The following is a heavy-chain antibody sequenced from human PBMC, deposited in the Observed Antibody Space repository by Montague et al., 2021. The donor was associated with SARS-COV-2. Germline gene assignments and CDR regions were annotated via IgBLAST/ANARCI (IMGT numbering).Heavy chain of an antibody. CDR1: GGSISSPDYY. V-gene: IGHV4-39*01. CDR2: ISYTGST. J-gene: IGHJ4*02. D-gene: IGHD2-8*01. CDR3: ARQLPSYCATNKCYPYYFDG. Sequence: SETLSLTCTVSGGSISSPDYYWGWISQSPGKGLEWIGSISYTGSTYYNPSLRSRVSFSMDTSKNHFSLSLSSVTVADTAVYFCARQLPSYCATNKCYPYYFDGWGQGTLVTVSS.